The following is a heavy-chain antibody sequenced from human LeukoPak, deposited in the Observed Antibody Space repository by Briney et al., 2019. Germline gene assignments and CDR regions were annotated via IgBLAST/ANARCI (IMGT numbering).Heavy chain of an antibody. CDR1: GGPISSGSYY. CDR2: IYYSGST. Sequence: SETLSLTCTVSGGPISSGSYYWSWIRQPPGKGLEWIGYIYYSGSTNYNPSLKSRVTISVDTSKNQFSLKLSSVTAADTAVYYCARERAVTTYYYFDYWGQGTLVTVSS. D-gene: IGHD4-17*01. V-gene: IGHV4-61*01. J-gene: IGHJ4*02. CDR3: ARERAVTTYYYFDY.